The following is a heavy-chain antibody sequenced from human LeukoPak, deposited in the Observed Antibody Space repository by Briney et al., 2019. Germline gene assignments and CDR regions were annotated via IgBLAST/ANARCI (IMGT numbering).Heavy chain of an antibody. CDR3: AADSDWAFHY. V-gene: IGHV3-48*02. J-gene: IGHJ4*02. CDR2: INHNGETI. D-gene: IGHD2-21*02. Sequence: AGGSLRLSCAASGFPFRNSVMSWVRQAPGKGLEWVSYINHNGETIYYADSVKGRFTISRDNGKNSLYLQMNSLRDEDTAVYYCAADSDWAFHYWGQGTRVTVSS. CDR1: GFPFRNSV.